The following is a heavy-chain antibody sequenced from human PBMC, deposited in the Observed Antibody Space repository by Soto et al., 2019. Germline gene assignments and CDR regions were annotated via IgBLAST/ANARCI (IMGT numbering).Heavy chain of an antibody. J-gene: IGHJ4*02. Sequence: GGSLRLSCAASGFTVSSNYMSWVRQAPGKGLEWVSVIYSGGSTYYADSVKGRFTISRDNSKNTLYLQMNSLRAEDTAVYYCARDEFQWLVFGYWGQGTLVTVSS. CDR3: ARDEFQWLVFGY. CDR1: GFTVSSNY. CDR2: IYSGGST. V-gene: IGHV3-66*01. D-gene: IGHD6-19*01.